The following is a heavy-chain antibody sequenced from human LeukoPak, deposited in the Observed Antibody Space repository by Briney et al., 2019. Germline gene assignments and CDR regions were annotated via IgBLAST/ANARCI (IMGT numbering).Heavy chain of an antibody. Sequence: SETLSLTCTVSGGSISSSSYYWGWIRQPPGEGLEWIGSIYYSGSTCYNPSLKSRVTISVDTSKNQFSLKLSSVTAADTAVYYCARQHSSSWSDWFDPWGQGTLVTVSS. CDR1: GGSISSSSYY. CDR2: IYYSGST. D-gene: IGHD6-13*01. V-gene: IGHV4-39*01. J-gene: IGHJ5*02. CDR3: ARQHSSSWSDWFDP.